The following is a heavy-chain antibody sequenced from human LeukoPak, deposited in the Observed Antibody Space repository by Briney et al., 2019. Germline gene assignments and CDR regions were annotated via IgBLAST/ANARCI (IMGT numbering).Heavy chain of an antibody. V-gene: IGHV3-48*03. CDR3: ARDRGIVAPTTQYYFDY. CDR1: GFTFDGFG. D-gene: IGHD5-12*01. J-gene: IGHJ4*02. Sequence: GGSLRLSCAASGFTFDGFGLSWVRQAPGKGLEWVSYITNGDNTAKYYADSVKGRFTISRDNAKNSLYLQMNSLRAEDTAVYYCARDRGIVAPTTQYYFDYWGQGTLVTVSS. CDR2: ITNGDNTAK.